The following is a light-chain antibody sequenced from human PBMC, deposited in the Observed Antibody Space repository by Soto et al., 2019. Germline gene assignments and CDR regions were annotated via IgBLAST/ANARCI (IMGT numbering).Light chain of an antibody. CDR3: QQYNNWPS. Sequence: EVVLTQSPGTLSLSPWERATLSCRASQSVSSNHLAWYQQKPGQAPRLLIYGASTRATGIPARFSGSGSGTEFTLTISSLQSEDFAVYYCQQYNNWPSFGGGTKVDIK. J-gene: IGKJ4*01. CDR1: QSVSSN. V-gene: IGKV3-15*01. CDR2: GAS.